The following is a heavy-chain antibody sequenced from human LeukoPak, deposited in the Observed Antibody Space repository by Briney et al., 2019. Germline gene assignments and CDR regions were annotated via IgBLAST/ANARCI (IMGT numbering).Heavy chain of an antibody. CDR3: AGDKYDSSGYYYSGFDV. D-gene: IGHD3-22*01. V-gene: IGHV3-11*04. J-gene: IGHJ3*01. Sequence: GGSLRLSCAASGFTFSDYYMGWIRQAPGKGLEWVSYITTSGSSIYYADSVKGRFTMSRDNAKKSLYLQMNSLRAEDTAVDYCAGDKYDSSGYYYSGFDVWGQGTMVTVSS. CDR2: ITTSGSSI. CDR1: GFTFSDYY.